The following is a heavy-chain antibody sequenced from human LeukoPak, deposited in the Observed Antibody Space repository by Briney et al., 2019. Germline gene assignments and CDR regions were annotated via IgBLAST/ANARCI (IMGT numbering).Heavy chain of an antibody. J-gene: IGHJ3*02. Sequence: ASVKVSCKVSGYTLTELSMHWVRRAPGKGLEWMGGFDPEDGETIYAQKFQGRVTMTKDTSTGTAYMELSSLRSEDTAVYYCARDKYAFDIWGQGTMVTVSS. CDR1: GYTLTELS. CDR2: FDPEDGET. CDR3: ARDKYAFDI. V-gene: IGHV1-24*01.